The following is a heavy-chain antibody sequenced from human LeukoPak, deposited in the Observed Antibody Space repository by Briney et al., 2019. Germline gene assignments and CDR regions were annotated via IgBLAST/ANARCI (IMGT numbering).Heavy chain of an antibody. V-gene: IGHV4-38-2*02. J-gene: IGHJ4*02. CDR1: GYSIRSGYY. Sequence: SETLSLTCTVSGYSIRSGYYWGWIRQPPGKGLEWIGSIYHSGSTSYNPSLKSRVTISVDTSKNQFSLQLSSVTATDTAVHYCARVGAWIQLGYFDYWGQGTLVTVSS. CDR3: ARVGAWIQLGYFDY. D-gene: IGHD5-18*01. CDR2: IYHSGST.